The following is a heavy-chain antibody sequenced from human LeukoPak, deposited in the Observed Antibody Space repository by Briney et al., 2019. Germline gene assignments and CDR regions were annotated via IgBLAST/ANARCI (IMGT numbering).Heavy chain of an antibody. J-gene: IGHJ6*02. CDR3: ARAERNYYYGMDA. CDR1: GFTFSSYA. CDR2: ISYDGSNK. Sequence: GGSLRLSCAASGFTFSSYAMHWVRQAPGKGLEWVALISYDGSNKYYADSVKGRFIISRDNSKNTLYLQMNSLRAEDTAVYYCARAERNYYYGMDAWGQGTTVTVSS. V-gene: IGHV3-30-3*01.